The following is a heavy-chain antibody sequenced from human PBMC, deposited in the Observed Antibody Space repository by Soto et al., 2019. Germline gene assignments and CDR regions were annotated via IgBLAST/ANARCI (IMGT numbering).Heavy chain of an antibody. D-gene: IGHD6-19*01. V-gene: IGHV3-30*18. CDR2: ISHDGTEK. CDR3: AKDLYGAGWYNYFDP. CDR1: GFTFSTTG. Sequence: QVHLVESGGGVVQPGRSLRLSCAASGFTFSTTGMHWVRQAPGKGLEWVAMISHDGTEKQYTDSVKGRFTISRDTSMNTLYLQMNSLRPEDTAMYHCAKDLYGAGWYNYFDPWGQGTLVTVSS. J-gene: IGHJ5*02.